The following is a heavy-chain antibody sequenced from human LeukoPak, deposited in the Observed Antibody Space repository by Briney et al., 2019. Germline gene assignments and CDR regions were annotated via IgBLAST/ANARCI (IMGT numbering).Heavy chain of an antibody. CDR2: INHSGST. V-gene: IGHV4-34*01. CDR1: GKSFGAYY. D-gene: IGHD1-26*01. Sequence: PSETLSLTCAVYGKSFGAYYWSWIRQPPGKGLEWIGEINHSGSTNYNPSLKSRVTLSVDTSKNQFSLSLTSVTAADTAVYYCARGLGGRDDYWGQGTLVTVSS. J-gene: IGHJ4*02. CDR3: ARGLGGRDDY.